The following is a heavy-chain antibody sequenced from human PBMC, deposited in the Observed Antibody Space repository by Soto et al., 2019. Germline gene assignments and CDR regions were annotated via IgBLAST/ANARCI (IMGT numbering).Heavy chain of an antibody. V-gene: IGHV3-23*01. Sequence: EVQVLESGGDLAQPGGSLRLSCAASGFSLSSYAMSWVRQSPGKGLEWVSSISRSGNSTYSADSVRGRFTISRDNSKNTLYLQMYSLRAEDTAVYYCAKDAKILDWLPTSYYYDFWGRGALVTVSS. D-gene: IGHD3-9*01. CDR2: ISRSGNST. CDR3: AKDAKILDWLPTSYYYDF. J-gene: IGHJ4*02. CDR1: GFSLSSYA.